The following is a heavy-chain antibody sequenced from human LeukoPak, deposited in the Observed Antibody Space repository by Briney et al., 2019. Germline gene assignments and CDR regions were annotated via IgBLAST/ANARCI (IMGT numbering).Heavy chain of an antibody. V-gene: IGHV1-69*04. Sequence: SVRVSCKASGGTFSSYAISWVRQAPGQGLEWMGRIIPILGIANYAQKFQGRVTITADKSTSTAYMELSSLRSEDTAVYYCARDNYYDSSPPFDYWGQGTLVTVSS. J-gene: IGHJ4*02. CDR3: ARDNYYDSSPPFDY. CDR1: GGTFSSYA. CDR2: IIPILGIA. D-gene: IGHD3-22*01.